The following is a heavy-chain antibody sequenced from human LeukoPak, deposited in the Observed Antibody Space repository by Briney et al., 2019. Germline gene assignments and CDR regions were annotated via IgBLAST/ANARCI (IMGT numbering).Heavy chain of an antibody. V-gene: IGHV3-21*01. CDR1: GFTFSSYS. Sequence: PGGSLRLSYAASGFTFSSYSMNWVRQAPGKGLEWVSSISSSSSYIYYADSVKGRFTISRDNAKNSLYLQMNSLRAEDTAVYYCARAPIRYDWFDPWGQGTLVTVSS. CDR2: ISSSSSYI. J-gene: IGHJ5*02. CDR3: ARAPIRYDWFDP. D-gene: IGHD3-9*01.